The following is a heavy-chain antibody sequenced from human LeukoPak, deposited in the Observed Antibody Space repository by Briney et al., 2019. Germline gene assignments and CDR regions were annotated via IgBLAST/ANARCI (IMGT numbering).Heavy chain of an antibody. CDR3: AHLPAAAVSFEY. V-gene: IGHV2-5*02. CDR1: GFSLSTSGGG. D-gene: IGHD2-2*01. J-gene: IGHJ4*02. Sequence: QSGPTLVKPTQTLTLTFTFSGFSLSTSGGGVGWIRQPPGKALEWLALNYWDDDKRYSPSLKSRLAITKATSKHQVVLTLTNMDPVDTAPSYCAHLPAAAVSFEYWGQGPLVTVSS. CDR2: NYWDDDK.